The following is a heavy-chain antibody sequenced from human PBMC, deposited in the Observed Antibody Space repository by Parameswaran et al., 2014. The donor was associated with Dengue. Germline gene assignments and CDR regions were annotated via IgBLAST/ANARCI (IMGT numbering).Heavy chain of an antibody. CDR3: ARDPYNWAQRLNYFDN. CDR2: IGGGGTST. Sequence: KWIRQPPGKGLEWISNIGGGGTSTHYADSVQGRFTISRDNGKNTLYLQMNSVRAEDTGVYYCARDPYNWAQRLNYFDNWGQGTLVTVSS. D-gene: IGHD1-20*01. J-gene: IGHJ4*02. V-gene: IGHV3-48*03.